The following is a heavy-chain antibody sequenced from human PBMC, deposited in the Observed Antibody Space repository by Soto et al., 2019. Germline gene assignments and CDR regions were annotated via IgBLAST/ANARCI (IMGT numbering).Heavy chain of an antibody. CDR2: ISGSGGST. CDR1: GFTFSSYA. Sequence: GGSLRLSCAASGFTFSSYAMSWVRQAPGKGLEWVSAISGSGGSTYYADSVKGRFTISRDNSKNTLHLQMNSLRAEDTAVYYCANTGYCSSTSCYDYWGQGTLVTVSS. CDR3: ANTGYCSSTSCYDY. V-gene: IGHV3-23*01. D-gene: IGHD2-2*01. J-gene: IGHJ4*02.